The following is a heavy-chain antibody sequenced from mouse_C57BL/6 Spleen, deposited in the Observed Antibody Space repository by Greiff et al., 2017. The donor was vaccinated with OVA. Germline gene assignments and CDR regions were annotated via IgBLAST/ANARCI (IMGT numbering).Heavy chain of an antibody. CDR3: ARVGILGYFDY. Sequence: VQLQQPGAELVMPGASVKLSCKASGYTFTSYWLHWVKQRPGQGLEWIGEIDPSDSYTNYNQKFKGKSTLTVDKSSITAYMQLSSLTSEDSAVYYCARVGILGYFDYWGQGTTLTVSS. J-gene: IGHJ2*01. CDR2: IDPSDSYT. CDR1: GYTFTSYW. V-gene: IGHV1-69*01. D-gene: IGHD3-1*01.